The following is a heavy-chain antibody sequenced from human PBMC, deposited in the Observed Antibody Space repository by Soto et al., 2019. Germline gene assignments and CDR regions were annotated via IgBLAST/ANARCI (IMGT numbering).Heavy chain of an antibody. CDR3: ARRASVRDGYNDY. CDR1: GYRFTNYW. V-gene: IGHV5-51*01. Sequence: GESLKISCKGSGYRFTNYWIGWVRQMPGKGLEWMGIVFPGDSDTRYSPSFQGQVTMSADKSISTAYLQWSSLKASDTAMYYCARRASVRDGYNDYWGQGTLVTVSS. D-gene: IGHD5-12*01. CDR2: VFPGDSDT. J-gene: IGHJ4*02.